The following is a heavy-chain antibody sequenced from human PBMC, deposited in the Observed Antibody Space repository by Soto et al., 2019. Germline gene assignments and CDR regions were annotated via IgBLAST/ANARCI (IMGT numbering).Heavy chain of an antibody. CDR2: IYYSGNT. CDR3: GRHPRSRWWLDY. Sequence: SETLSLTCTVSGGSISSSSYYWGWIRQPPGKGLEWIGTIYYSGNTYYNPSLKSRVTISVDTSRNQFSLKLSSVTAADTAVYYCGRHPRSRWWLDYWGQGTLVTVSS. J-gene: IGHJ4*02. CDR1: GGSISSSSYY. V-gene: IGHV4-39*01. D-gene: IGHD6-13*01.